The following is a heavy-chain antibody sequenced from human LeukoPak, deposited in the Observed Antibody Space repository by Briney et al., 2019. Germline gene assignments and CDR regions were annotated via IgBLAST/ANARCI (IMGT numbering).Heavy chain of an antibody. D-gene: IGHD6-13*01. CDR3: ARGLYSSSWYRWFDP. V-gene: IGHV4-34*01. Sequence: SETLSLTCAVYGGSFSGYYWGWIRQPPGKGLEWIGEINHSGSTNYNPSLKSRVTISVDTSKNQFSLKLSSVTAADTAVYYCARGLYSSSWYRWFDPWGQGTLVTVSS. CDR1: GGSFSGYY. J-gene: IGHJ5*02. CDR2: INHSGST.